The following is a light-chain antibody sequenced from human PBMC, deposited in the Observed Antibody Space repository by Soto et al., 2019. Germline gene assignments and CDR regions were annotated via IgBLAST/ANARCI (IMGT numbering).Light chain of an antibody. Sequence: DIQMTQSPSSLSASVGDRVTITCRASQSISSYLNWYQQKPGKAPKLLIYAASSLQSGVPSRFSGSGSGTDFTLTISSLQPEDFATFYCHQSYSIPPLTFGGGTKVEIK. CDR3: HQSYSIPPLT. V-gene: IGKV1-39*01. CDR2: AAS. CDR1: QSISSY. J-gene: IGKJ4*01.